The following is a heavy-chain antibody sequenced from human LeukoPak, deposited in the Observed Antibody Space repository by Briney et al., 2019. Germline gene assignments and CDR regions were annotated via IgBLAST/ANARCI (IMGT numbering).Heavy chain of an antibody. V-gene: IGHV1-2*02. CDR2: INPNSGGT. D-gene: IGHD2-15*01. J-gene: IGHJ4*02. Sequence: ASVKVSCKASGYTFTGYYMHWVRQTPGQGLEWMGWINPNSGGTNYAQKFQGRVTMTRDTSISTAYMELSRLRSDDTAVYYCARDGGSRGPVDYWGQGTLVTVSS. CDR1: GYTFTGYY. CDR3: ARDGGSRGPVDY.